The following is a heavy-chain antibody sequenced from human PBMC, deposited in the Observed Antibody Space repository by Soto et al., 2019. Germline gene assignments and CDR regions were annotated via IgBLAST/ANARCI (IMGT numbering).Heavy chain of an antibody. CDR1: GGSISGYY. CDR2: IYSSGKT. CDR3: ARLACSTTRCFTYFDY. D-gene: IGHD2-2*02. V-gene: IGHV4-59*08. J-gene: IGHJ4*02. Sequence: QVQLQESGPGLVKTSETLSLTCTVSGGSISGYYWTWIRQPPGKGLEWIGYIYSSGKTNYNPSLQSRATISVDTSKNQFALKLSSVTAADTAVYYCARLACSTTRCFTYFDYWGQGALVTVSS.